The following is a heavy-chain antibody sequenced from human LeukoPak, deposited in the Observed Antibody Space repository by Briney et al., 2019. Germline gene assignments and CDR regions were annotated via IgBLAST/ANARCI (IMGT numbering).Heavy chain of an antibody. CDR2: IYYSGST. V-gene: IGHV4-39*07. CDR3: ARDPSWEEQWLVPGWFDP. Sequence: SETLSLTCTVSGGSISSSSYYWGWIRQPPGKGLEWIGSIYYSGSTYYNPSLKSRVTISVDTSKNQFSLKLSSVTAADTAVYYCARDPSWEEQWLVPGWFDPWGQGTLVTVSS. CDR1: GGSISSSSYY. J-gene: IGHJ5*02. D-gene: IGHD6-19*01.